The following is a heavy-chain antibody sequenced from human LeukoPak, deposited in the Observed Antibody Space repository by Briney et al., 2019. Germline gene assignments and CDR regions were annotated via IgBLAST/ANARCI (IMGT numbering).Heavy chain of an antibody. J-gene: IGHJ4*02. Sequence: GGSLRLSXAGSGLIFEDYGVSWVRQIPGGGLEWLSGINWNGDSTCYADSVKGRFTISRDNAKNSLYLQMNSLRAEDTAVYYCAREDYSSGWDYWGQGTLVTVSS. CDR3: AREDYSSGWDY. CDR2: INWNGDST. V-gene: IGHV3-20*04. CDR1: GLIFEDYG. D-gene: IGHD6-19*01.